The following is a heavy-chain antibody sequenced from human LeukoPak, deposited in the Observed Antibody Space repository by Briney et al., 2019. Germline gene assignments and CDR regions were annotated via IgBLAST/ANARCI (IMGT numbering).Heavy chain of an antibody. Sequence: PGGSLRLSCAASGFTFSSYSMNWVRQAPGKGLEWVSSISSFSGYIYYADPVKGRFTISRDNAKNSLHLQMNSLRVEDTAVYYCARDLYYFDSSGALGYWGQGALVTVSS. V-gene: IGHV3-21*01. J-gene: IGHJ4*02. CDR3: ARDLYYFDSSGALGY. D-gene: IGHD3-22*01. CDR2: ISSFSGYI. CDR1: GFTFSSYS.